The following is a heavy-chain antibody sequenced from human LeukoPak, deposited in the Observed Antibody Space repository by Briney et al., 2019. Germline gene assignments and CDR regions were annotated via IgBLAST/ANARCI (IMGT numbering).Heavy chain of an antibody. CDR2: INHSGST. CDR3: ARGPPYYYDSSGKTEGVDY. CDR1: GGSFRGYY. J-gene: IGHJ4*02. V-gene: IGHV4-34*01. D-gene: IGHD3-22*01. Sequence: PSETLSLTCAVYGGSFRGYYWSWIRQPPGKGLEWIGEINHSGSTNYNPSLKSRVTISVDTSKNQFSLKLSSVTAADTAVYYCARGPPYYYDSSGKTEGVDYWGQGTLVTVSS.